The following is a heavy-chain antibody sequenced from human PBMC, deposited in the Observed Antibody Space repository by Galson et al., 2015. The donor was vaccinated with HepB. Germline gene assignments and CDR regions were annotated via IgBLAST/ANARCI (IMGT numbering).Heavy chain of an antibody. J-gene: IGHJ4*02. D-gene: IGHD6-13*01. CDR2: INPNSGGT. V-gene: IGHV1-2*02. Sequence: SVKVSCKASGYTFTGYYMHWVRQAPGQGLEWMGWINPNSGGTNYAQKFQSRVTMTRDTSISTAYMELSRLRSDDTAVYYCATYSSSWQRSDYWGQGTLVTVSS. CDR3: ATYSSSWQRSDY. CDR1: GYTFTGYY.